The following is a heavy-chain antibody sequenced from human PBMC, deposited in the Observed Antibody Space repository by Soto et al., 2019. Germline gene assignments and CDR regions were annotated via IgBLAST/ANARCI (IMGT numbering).Heavy chain of an antibody. CDR1: GGSFSGYY. V-gene: IGHV4-34*01. CDR3: ASGFHSTY. J-gene: IGHJ4*02. CDR2: INHSGST. D-gene: IGHD2-21*01. Sequence: QVQLQQWGAGLLKPSETLSLTCAVYGGSFSGYYWSWIRQPPGKGLEWIGEINHSGSTNYNPSLKSRVPISLATSKNQFSLKLSSGTAADTAVYYCASGFHSTYWGQGTLVTVSS.